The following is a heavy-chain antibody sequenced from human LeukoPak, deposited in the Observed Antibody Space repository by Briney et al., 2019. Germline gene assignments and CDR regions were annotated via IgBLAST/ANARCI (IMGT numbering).Heavy chain of an antibody. CDR3: ATVASIRRFYFDF. Sequence: ASVKVSCKASGYTFTGYYIHWVRQAPGQGLEWMGWINPDSGDTEYSQRFQGRITLTSDTSVTTAYMELSSLRSDDTAIFYCATVASIRRFYFDFWGQGTLVTVSS. V-gene: IGHV1-2*02. D-gene: IGHD3-3*01. J-gene: IGHJ4*02. CDR2: INPDSGDT. CDR1: GYTFTGYY.